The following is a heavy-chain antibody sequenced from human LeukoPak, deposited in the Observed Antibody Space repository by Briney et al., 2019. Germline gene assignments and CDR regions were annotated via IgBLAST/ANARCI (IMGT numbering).Heavy chain of an antibody. D-gene: IGHD1-26*01. CDR1: GGSISSSSYY. Sequence: PSQTLSLTCTVSGGSISSSSYYWGWIRQPPGKGLEWIGSIYYSGSTYYNPSLKSRVTISVDTSKNQFSLQLSSVTAADTAVYYCARGTGSYSYWGQGTLVTVSA. CDR2: IYYSGST. J-gene: IGHJ4*02. CDR3: ARGTGSYSY. V-gene: IGHV4-39*01.